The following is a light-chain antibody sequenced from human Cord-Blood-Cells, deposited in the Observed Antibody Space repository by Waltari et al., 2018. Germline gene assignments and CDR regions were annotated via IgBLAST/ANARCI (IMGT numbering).Light chain of an antibody. CDR1: QGVLYSSNNKIY. Sequence: DIVLTQSPDSLAVSLGERATINCKSSQGVLYSSNNKIYLAWYQQKPGQPPKLLIYGASTRESGVPDRFSGSGSGTDFALTIGSLQAEDVAVYYCQQYYSTPLTFGGGTKVEIK. CDR3: QQYYSTPLT. CDR2: GAS. J-gene: IGKJ4*01. V-gene: IGKV4-1*01.